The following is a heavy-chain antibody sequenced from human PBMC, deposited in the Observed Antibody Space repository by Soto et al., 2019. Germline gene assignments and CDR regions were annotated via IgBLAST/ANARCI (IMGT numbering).Heavy chain of an antibody. CDR1: GFTFSSYA. CDR3: AKALQRGFFYYGMDV. Sequence: GSLRLSCAASGFTFSSYAISWVRQAPGKGLEWVSAISGSGISTFYADSVKGRFTISRDNSNSTLFLQMNSLRADDTAVYYCAKALQRGFFYYGMDVWGQGTTVTVSS. V-gene: IGHV3-23*01. D-gene: IGHD6-25*01. J-gene: IGHJ6*02. CDR2: ISGSGIST.